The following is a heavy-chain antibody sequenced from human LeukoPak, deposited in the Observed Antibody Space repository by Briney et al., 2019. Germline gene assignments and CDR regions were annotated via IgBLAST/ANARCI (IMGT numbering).Heavy chain of an antibody. CDR2: IISSSSYI. Sequence: PGGSLRLSCAASGFTFSSYSMNWVRQAPGKGLEWVSSIISSSSYIYYADSVKGRFTISRDNAKNSLYLQMNRLRAEDTAVYYCAREAVYDSRGSLFYFDYWGQGTLVTVSS. CDR1: GFTFSSYS. V-gene: IGHV3-21*01. CDR3: AREAVYDSRGSLFYFDY. D-gene: IGHD3-22*01. J-gene: IGHJ4*02.